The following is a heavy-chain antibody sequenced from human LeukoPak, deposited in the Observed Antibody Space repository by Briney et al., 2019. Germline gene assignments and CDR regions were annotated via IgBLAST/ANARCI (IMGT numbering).Heavy chain of an antibody. CDR3: ARDRVGDGFTEYYFDY. J-gene: IGHJ4*02. CDR1: GYTFTGHY. CDR2: INLNNGAT. Sequence: ASVKVSCKASGYTFTGHYMHWVRQAPGQGLEWMGRINLNNGATTYAQKFQGRFTMTRDTSISTAYMELTRLRSDDTAVYFCARDRVGDGFTEYYFDYWGQGTLVTVSS. V-gene: IGHV1-2*06. D-gene: IGHD3-10*01.